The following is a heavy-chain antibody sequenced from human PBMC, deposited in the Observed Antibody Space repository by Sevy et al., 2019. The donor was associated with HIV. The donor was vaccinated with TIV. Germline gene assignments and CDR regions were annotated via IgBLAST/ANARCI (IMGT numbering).Heavy chain of an antibody. CDR3: ARDSPNYDFWSGYPSKSYYYGMDV. CDR2: IIPIFGTA. CDR1: GGTFSSYA. V-gene: IGHV1-69*13. D-gene: IGHD3-3*01. J-gene: IGHJ6*02. Sequence: ASVKVSCKASGGTFSSYAISWVRQAPGQGLEWMGGIIPIFGTANYAQKFQGRVTITADESTSTAYMELSSLRSEDTAVYYWARDSPNYDFWSGYPSKSYYYGMDVWGQGTTVTVSS.